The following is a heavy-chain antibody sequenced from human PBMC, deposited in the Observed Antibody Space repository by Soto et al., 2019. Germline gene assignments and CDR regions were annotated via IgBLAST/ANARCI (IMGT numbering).Heavy chain of an antibody. Sequence: GGSLRLSCAASGFTVISNYMSWVRQAPWKGLEWVSVIYSGGSTYYADSVKGRFTISRDNSKNTLYLQMNSLRAEDTAVYYCARDKYYDFWSGYYISYYYYGMDVWGQGTTVTVSS. CDR2: IYSGGST. V-gene: IGHV3-53*01. D-gene: IGHD3-3*01. CDR1: GFTVISNY. CDR3: ARDKYYDFWSGYYISYYYYGMDV. J-gene: IGHJ6*02.